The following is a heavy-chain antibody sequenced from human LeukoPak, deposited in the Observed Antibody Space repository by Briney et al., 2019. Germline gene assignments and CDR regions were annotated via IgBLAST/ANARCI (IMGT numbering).Heavy chain of an antibody. V-gene: IGHV1-46*01. CDR3: ARRARWYYFDY. J-gene: IGHJ4*02. D-gene: IGHD6-6*01. CDR2: INPSGGST. CDR1: GYTFSNYY. Sequence: GASVKVSCKASGYTFSNYYMHWVRQAPGQGLEWMGIINPSGGSTSHAQKFQGRVTMTRDTSTSRVHMELSSLRSEDTAVYYCARRARWYYFDYWGQGTLVTVSS.